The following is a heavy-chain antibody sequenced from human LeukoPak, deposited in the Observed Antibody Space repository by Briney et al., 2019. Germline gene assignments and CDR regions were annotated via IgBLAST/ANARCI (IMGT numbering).Heavy chain of an antibody. V-gene: IGHV1-2*06. CDR1: GYTFTDYY. J-gene: IGHJ4*02. CDR2: INPNSGGT. CDR3: ARDFERPDY. Sequence: ASVKVSCKASGYTFTDYYVHWVRQAPGQGLEWMGRINPNSGGTNYAQKFQGRVTMTRDTSISTAYMELRRLRSDDTAVYYCARDFERPDYWGQGTLVTVSS.